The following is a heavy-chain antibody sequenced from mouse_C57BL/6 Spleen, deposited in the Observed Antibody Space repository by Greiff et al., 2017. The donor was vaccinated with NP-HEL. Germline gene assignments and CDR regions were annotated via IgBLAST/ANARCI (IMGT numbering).Heavy chain of an antibody. V-gene: IGHV1-64*01. Sequence: VQLQQPGAELVKPGASVKLSCKASGYTFTSYWMHWVKQRPGQGLEWMGMIHPNSGSTNYNEKFKSKATLSVDKSSSTAYMQLSSLTSEDSAVYYCARSSYYGSSYSYYAMDYWGQGTSVTVSS. J-gene: IGHJ4*01. CDR1: GYTFTSYW. CDR2: IHPNSGST. CDR3: ARSSYYGSSYSYYAMDY. D-gene: IGHD1-1*01.